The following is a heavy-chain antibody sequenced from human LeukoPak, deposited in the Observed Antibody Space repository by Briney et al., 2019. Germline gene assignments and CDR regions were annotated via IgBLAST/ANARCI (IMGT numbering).Heavy chain of an antibody. Sequence: PSETLSLTCAVSGGSISSGGYSWSWIRQPPGKGLEWIGYIYHSGSTYYNPSLKSRVTISVDRSKNQFSLKLSSVTAAGTAVYYCASDDSSGWFDLWGRGTLVTVSS. CDR3: ASDDSSGWFDL. J-gene: IGHJ2*01. CDR1: GGSISSGGYS. CDR2: IYHSGST. D-gene: IGHD6-19*01. V-gene: IGHV4-30-2*01.